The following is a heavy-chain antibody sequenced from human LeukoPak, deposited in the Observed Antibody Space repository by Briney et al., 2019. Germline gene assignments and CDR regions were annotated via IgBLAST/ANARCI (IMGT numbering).Heavy chain of an antibody. Sequence: ASVKVSCKASGYTFTGYYMHWVRQAPGQGLEWMGWINPNIGGTNYAQKFQGRVTMTRDTSISTAYMELSSLTSDDTAVYYCATDSSGWSDDSFDFWGQGTMVTVSS. CDR3: ATDSSGWSDDSFDF. CDR1: GYTFTGYY. D-gene: IGHD6-19*01. V-gene: IGHV1-2*02. CDR2: INPNIGGT. J-gene: IGHJ3*01.